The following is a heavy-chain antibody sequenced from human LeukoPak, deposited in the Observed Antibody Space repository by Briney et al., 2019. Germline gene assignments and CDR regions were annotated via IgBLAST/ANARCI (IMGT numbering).Heavy chain of an antibody. Sequence: SLRLSCAASGFTFDDYAMHWVRQAPGKGLAWVSGISWNSGSIGYADSVKGRFTISRDNAKNSLYLQMNSLRAEDTALYYCAKDMFGRSGCLDYWGQGTLVTVSS. CDR2: ISWNSGSI. CDR1: GFTFDDYA. D-gene: IGHD6-19*01. V-gene: IGHV3-9*01. CDR3: AKDMFGRSGCLDY. J-gene: IGHJ4*02.